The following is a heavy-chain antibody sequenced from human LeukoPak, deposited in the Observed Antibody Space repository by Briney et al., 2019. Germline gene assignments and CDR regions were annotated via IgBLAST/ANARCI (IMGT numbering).Heavy chain of an antibody. J-gene: IGHJ4*02. CDR3: ARDPGYLPHPFDY. Sequence: VASVKVSCKASGYTFTGYYMHWVRHAPGQGLEWMGWINPNSGGTNYAQKFQGRVTMTRDTSISTAYMELSRLRSDDTAVYYCARDPGYLPHPFDYWGQGTLVTVSS. D-gene: IGHD1-1*01. CDR2: INPNSGGT. CDR1: GYTFTGYY. V-gene: IGHV1-2*02.